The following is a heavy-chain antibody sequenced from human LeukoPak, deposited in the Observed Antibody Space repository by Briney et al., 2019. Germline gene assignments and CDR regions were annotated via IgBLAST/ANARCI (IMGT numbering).Heavy chain of an antibody. CDR1: GFTFSSYG. V-gene: IGHV3-30*02. CDR2: IRYDGSNK. CDR3: ARVRRAVYYDSSGYHDY. J-gene: IGHJ4*02. D-gene: IGHD3-22*01. Sequence: GGSLRLSCAASGFTFSSYGMHWVRQAPGKGLEWVAFIRYDGSNKYYADSVKGRFTISRDNSKNTLYLQMNSLRAEDTAVYYCARVRRAVYYDSSGYHDYWGQGTLVTVSS.